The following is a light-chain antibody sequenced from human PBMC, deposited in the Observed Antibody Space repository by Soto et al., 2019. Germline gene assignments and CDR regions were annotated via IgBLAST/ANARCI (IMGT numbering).Light chain of an antibody. CDR2: GAW. Sequence: IVLTPSPVTLSLSPGERATLSCRASQSVSSSYLACYQHKPGQAPRLLSHGAWSSATGVPDRSSGSGSATDFTPTISRLEHEDFAVYYCQQYGRSPVTFGQGTRLEIK. V-gene: IGKV3-20*01. CDR1: QSVSSSY. CDR3: QQYGRSPVT. J-gene: IGKJ5*01.